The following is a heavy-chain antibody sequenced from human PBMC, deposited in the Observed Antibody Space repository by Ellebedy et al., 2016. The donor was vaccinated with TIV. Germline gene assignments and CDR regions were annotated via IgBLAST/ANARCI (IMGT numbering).Heavy chain of an antibody. J-gene: IGHJ4*02. CDR1: GFTFSSYA. Sequence: PGGSLRLSCAASGFTFSSYAMSWVRQAPGQGLEWVSVINANGVSIAYADSVKGRFTISRDKSKDTLFLQMNSLRAEDTAVYDCASSRYHDYLGNTIFAYWGQGALVTVSS. V-gene: IGHV3-23*01. CDR3: ASSRYHDYLGNTIFAY. D-gene: IGHD3-3*01. CDR2: INANGVSI.